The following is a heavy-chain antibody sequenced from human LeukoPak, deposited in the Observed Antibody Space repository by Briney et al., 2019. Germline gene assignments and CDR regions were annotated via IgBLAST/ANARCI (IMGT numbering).Heavy chain of an antibody. V-gene: IGHV3-23*01. CDR3: ATPNRGYGGIFDY. J-gene: IGHJ4*02. D-gene: IGHD6-25*01. Sequence: VSLGLSCAASGFTFSSHSMSWVRQAPGKGLEWVSVISDSGGTTYYADSVKGRFTISRDNSKNTLYLQVNSLRAEDTAVYYCATPNRGYGGIFDYWGQGTLVTVSS. CDR1: GFTFSSHS. CDR2: ISDSGGTT.